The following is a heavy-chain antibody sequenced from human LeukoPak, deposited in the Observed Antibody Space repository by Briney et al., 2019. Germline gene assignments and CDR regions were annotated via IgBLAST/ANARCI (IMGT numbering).Heavy chain of an antibody. CDR2: ISAYNGNT. J-gene: IGHJ5*02. Sequence: GAPVKVSCKASGYTFTSYGISWVRQAPGQGLEWMGWISAYNGNTNYAQKLQGRVTMTTDTSTSTAYMELRSLRSDDTAVYYCARDFYYDSSGYYSLVGFDPWGQGTLVTVSS. V-gene: IGHV1-18*01. D-gene: IGHD3-22*01. CDR1: GYTFTSYG. CDR3: ARDFYYDSSGYYSLVGFDP.